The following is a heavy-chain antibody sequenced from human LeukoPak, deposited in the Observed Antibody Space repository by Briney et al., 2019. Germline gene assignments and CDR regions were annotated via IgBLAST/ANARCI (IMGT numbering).Heavy chain of an antibody. J-gene: IGHJ5*02. CDR3: ARGSGYYSNWFDP. D-gene: IGHD3-22*01. CDR2: INPNSGGT. Sequence: ASVKVSCKASGYTFTGYYMHWVRQAPGQGLEWMGWINPNSGGTNYAQKFQGRVTMTRDTSISTAYMELSRLRSDDTAVYYCARGSGYYSNWFDPWGQGTLVTVSS. V-gene: IGHV1-2*02. CDR1: GYTFTGYY.